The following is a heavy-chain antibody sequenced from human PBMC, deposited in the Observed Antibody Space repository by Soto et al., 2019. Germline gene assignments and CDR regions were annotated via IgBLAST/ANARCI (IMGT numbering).Heavy chain of an antibody. V-gene: IGHV1-8*01. CDR3: ARGSYSNYNYYYYYMDV. J-gene: IGHJ6*03. CDR1: GYTFTSYD. CDR2: MNPNSGNT. D-gene: IGHD4-4*01. Sequence: GASVKVSCKASGYTFTSYDINWVRQATGQGLEWMGWMNPNSGNTGYAQKFQGRVTMTRNTSISTAYMELSSLRSEDTAVYYCARGSYSNYNYYYYYMDVWGKGTTVTVSS.